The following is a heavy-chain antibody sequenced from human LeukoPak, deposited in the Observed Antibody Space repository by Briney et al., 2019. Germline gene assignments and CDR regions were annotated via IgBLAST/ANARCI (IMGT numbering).Heavy chain of an antibody. CDR2: IYYSGST. CDR3: ARFLVAVDAFDI. CDR1: GGSISSSSYY. D-gene: IGHD2-8*02. J-gene: IGHJ3*02. Sequence: SETLSLTCTVSGGSISSSSYYWGWIRQPPGKGLEWIGSIYYSGSTYYNPSLKSRVTISVDTSKNQFSLKLSSVTAADTAVYYCARFLVAVDAFDIWGQGTMVTVSS. V-gene: IGHV4-39*01.